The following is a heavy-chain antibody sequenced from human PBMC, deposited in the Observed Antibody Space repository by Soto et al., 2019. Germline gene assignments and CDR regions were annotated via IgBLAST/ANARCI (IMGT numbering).Heavy chain of an antibody. CDR1: GGSISSYY. D-gene: IGHD5-18*01. Sequence: SETLSLTCTVSGGSISSYYWSWIRQPPGKGLEWIGYIYYSGSTNYNPSLKSRVTISVDTSKNQFSLKLSSVTAADTAVYYCARLGAAWAVVAPRGYQHHYLDVRAKGTTVPVS. J-gene: IGHJ6*03. CDR3: ARLGAAWAVVAPRGYQHHYLDV. CDR2: IYYSGST. V-gene: IGHV4-59*01.